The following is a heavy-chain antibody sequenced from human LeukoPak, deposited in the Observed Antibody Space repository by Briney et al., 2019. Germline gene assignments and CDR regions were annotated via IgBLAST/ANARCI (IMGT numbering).Heavy chain of an antibody. V-gene: IGHV3-21*04. CDR2: ITSTSSDL. CDR1: GFTFKSYS. J-gene: IGHJ4*02. CDR3: ASSKVGATFFDY. D-gene: IGHD1-26*01. Sequence: GGSLRLSCVASGFTFKSYSMNWVRQAPGKGLEWVSFITSTSSDLVYSDSVKGRFTISRDNAKNSLDLQMNSLRAEDTALYYCASSKVGATFFDYWGQGTLVTVSS.